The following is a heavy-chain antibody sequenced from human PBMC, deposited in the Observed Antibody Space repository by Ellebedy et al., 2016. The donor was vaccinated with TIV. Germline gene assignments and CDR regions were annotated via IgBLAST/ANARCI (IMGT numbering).Heavy chain of an antibody. J-gene: IGHJ4*02. CDR1: GYTFPNFW. V-gene: IGHV5-51*01. Sequence: GESLKISXQTSGYTFPNFWIAWVRQQPVKGLEWVGIIYPGDSDTKYSPSFEGRVSISSDKSTGSAYLQWSGLKASDTAVYYCARLRDALADQLDYWGQGTPVTVSS. CDR2: IYPGDSDT. CDR3: ARLRDALADQLDY. D-gene: IGHD6-19*01.